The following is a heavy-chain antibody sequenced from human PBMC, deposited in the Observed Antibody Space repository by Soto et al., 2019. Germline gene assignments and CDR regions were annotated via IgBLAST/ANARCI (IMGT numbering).Heavy chain of an antibody. V-gene: IGHV3-23*01. J-gene: IGHJ6*02. CDR1: GFTFSSYA. CDR2: ISGSGGST. D-gene: IGHD2-21*01. CDR3: AKAIGSGLRWLHHYYYGMDV. Sequence: PGGSLRLSCAASGFTFSSYAMSWVRQAPGKGLEWVSAISGSGGSTYYADSVKGRFTISRDNSKNTLYLQMNSLRAEDTAVYYCAKAIGSGLRWLHHYYYGMDVWGQGTTVTVSS.